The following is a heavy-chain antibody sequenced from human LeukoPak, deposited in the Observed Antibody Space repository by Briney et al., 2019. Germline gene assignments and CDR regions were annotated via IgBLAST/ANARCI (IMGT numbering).Heavy chain of an antibody. V-gene: IGHV3-30-3*02. Sequence: GGSLRLSCAASGFTFSSYAMHWVRQAPGKGLEWVAVISYDGSNKYYADSVKGRFTISRDNSKNTLYLQMNSLRAEDTAVYYCAKSRISRYSYVSSELGGWGQGTLVTVSS. CDR2: ISYDGSNK. D-gene: IGHD5-18*01. CDR1: GFTFSSYA. CDR3: AKSRISRYSYVSSELGG. J-gene: IGHJ4*02.